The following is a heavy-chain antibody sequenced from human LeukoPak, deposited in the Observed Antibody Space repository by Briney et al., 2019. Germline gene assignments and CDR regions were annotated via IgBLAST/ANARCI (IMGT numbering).Heavy chain of an antibody. CDR2: ISWNSGSI. D-gene: IGHD3-10*01. CDR1: GFTFSSYW. CDR3: AKDKFWYYYGSGMLDY. V-gene: IGHV3-9*01. Sequence: GGSLRLSCAASGFTFSSYWMHWVRQAPGKGLEWVSGISWNSGSIGYADSVKGRFTISRDNAKNSLYLQMNSLRAEDTALYYCAKDKFWYYYGSGMLDYWGQGTLVTVSS. J-gene: IGHJ4*02.